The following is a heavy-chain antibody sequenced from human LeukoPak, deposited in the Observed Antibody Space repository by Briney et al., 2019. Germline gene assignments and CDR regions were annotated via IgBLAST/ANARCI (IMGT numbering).Heavy chain of an antibody. J-gene: IGHJ4*02. CDR2: INHSGST. CDR1: GGSFSGYY. V-gene: IGHV4-34*01. D-gene: IGHD2-2*01. CDR3: ARATANMVPAARSGFDY. Sequence: SETLSLTCAVYGGSFSGYYWSWICQPPGKGLEWIGEINHSGSTNYNPSLKSRVTISVDTSKNQFSLKLSSVTAADTAVYYCARATANMVPAARSGFDYWGQGTLVTVSS.